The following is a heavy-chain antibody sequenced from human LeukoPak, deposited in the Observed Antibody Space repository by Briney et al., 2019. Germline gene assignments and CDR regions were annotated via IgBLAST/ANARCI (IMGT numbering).Heavy chain of an antibody. CDR3: AREEAAAVDY. J-gene: IGHJ4*02. V-gene: IGHV4-31*03. Sequence: SQTLSLTCTVSGGSISSGDCYWSWIRQHPGKGLEWIGYIYYSGSTYYNPSLKSRVTISVDTSKNQFSLKLSSVTAADTAVYYCAREEAAAVDYWGQGTLVTVSS. CDR1: GGSISSGDCY. D-gene: IGHD6-13*01. CDR2: IYYSGST.